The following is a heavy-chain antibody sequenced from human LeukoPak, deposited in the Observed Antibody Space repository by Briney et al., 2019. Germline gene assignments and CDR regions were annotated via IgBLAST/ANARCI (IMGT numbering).Heavy chain of an antibody. J-gene: IGHJ2*01. CDR1: GFTVSSNY. Sequence: GSLRLSCAASGFTVSSNYMSWVRQAPGKGLEWVSVIYSGGSTYYADSVKGRFTISRDNSKNTLYLQMNSLRAEDTAVYYCARVYYSSSYDYWYFDLWGRGTLVTVSS. D-gene: IGHD6-13*01. V-gene: IGHV3-53*01. CDR3: ARVYYSSSYDYWYFDL. CDR2: IYSGGST.